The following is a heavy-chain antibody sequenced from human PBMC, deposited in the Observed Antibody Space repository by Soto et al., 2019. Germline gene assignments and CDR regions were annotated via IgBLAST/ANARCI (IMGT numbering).Heavy chain of an antibody. J-gene: IGHJ4*02. V-gene: IGHV4-39*01. CDR3: AISMRGARRADY. CDR1: GGSISSSDYY. D-gene: IGHD3-10*01. Sequence: SETLSLTCTVSGGSISSSDYYWDWIRQPPGKGLEWIGHIHYSGSTYYNPSLKSRVTISVDTSKNQFSLKLSSVTAADTAMYYCAISMRGARRADYWGQGTLVTVSS. CDR2: IHYSGST.